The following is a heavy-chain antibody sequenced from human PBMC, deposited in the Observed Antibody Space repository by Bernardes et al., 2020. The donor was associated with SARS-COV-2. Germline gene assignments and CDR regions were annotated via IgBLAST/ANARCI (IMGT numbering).Heavy chain of an antibody. CDR2: INPDGTST. D-gene: IGHD3-10*01. CDR3: VKTAYISGRGFYFDS. Sequence: GGSLRLSCAASGFTFSNYWIHWVRQVPGKGLVWVSRINPDGTSTSYADSVRGRFTISRDNAKNTLYLQMNSLTVDDSALYYCVKTAYISGRGFYFDSWGRGTLVTVSS. J-gene: IGHJ4*02. V-gene: IGHV3-74*01. CDR1: GFTFSNYW.